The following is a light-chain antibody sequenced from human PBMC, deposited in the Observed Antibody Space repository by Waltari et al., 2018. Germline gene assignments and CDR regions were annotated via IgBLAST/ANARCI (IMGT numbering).Light chain of an antibody. V-gene: IGKV3-15*01. CDR2: GAS. Sequence: EIVMTQSPATLSVSPGERATLSCRASQSVSSDLAWYLQKPGQSPRLLMFGASTRATGIPARFSGSGSGTEFTLTISSLQSEDFAVYYCQQSNNWPYTFGQGTKLEIK. CDR3: QQSNNWPYT. CDR1: QSVSSD. J-gene: IGKJ2*01.